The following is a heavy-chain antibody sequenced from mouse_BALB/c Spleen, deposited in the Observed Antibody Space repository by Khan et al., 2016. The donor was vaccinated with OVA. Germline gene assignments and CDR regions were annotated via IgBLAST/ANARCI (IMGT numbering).Heavy chain of an antibody. V-gene: IGHV3-2*02. CDR2: ISFSGST. J-gene: IGHJ4*01. D-gene: IGHD2-1*01. Sequence: EVQLQESGPGLVKPSQSLSLTCTVTGYSITSDFAWNWVRQFPGNKLEWMGYISFSGSTSYDPSLQSRLSITRDTSKNQFFLQLNSVTTEDTATYFYTSSVYYASAYAMDYWGQGITVTVSS. CDR1: GYSITSDFA. CDR3: TSSVYYASAYAMDY.